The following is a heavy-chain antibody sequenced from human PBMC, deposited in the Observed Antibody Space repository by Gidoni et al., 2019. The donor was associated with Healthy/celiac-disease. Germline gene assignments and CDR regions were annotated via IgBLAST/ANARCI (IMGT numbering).Heavy chain of an antibody. CDR2: IKSKTDGGTT. J-gene: IGHJ4*02. Sequence: EVQLVESGGGLVKPGGSLILSCAASGFPFSNAWMSWVRQAPGKGLEWVGRIKSKTDGGTTDYAAPVKGRFTISRDDSKITLYLQMNSLKTEDTAVYYCTTAPDYGGVRCCGQGTLVTVSS. CDR1: GFPFSNAW. CDR3: TTAPDYGGVRC. D-gene: IGHD4-17*01. V-gene: IGHV3-15*01.